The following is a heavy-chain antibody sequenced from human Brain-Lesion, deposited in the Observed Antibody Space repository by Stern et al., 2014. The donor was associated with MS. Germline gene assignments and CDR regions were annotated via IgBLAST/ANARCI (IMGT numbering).Heavy chain of an antibody. CDR3: ARGRVVPGFQYYATDV. V-gene: IGHV4-61*02. CDR2: IFNSGST. D-gene: IGHD2-2*01. CDR1: GGSISSGGYY. J-gene: IGHJ6*02. Sequence: QLQLVESGPGLVKPSQTLSLSCTVSGGSISSGGYYWSWIRQPAGKGLEWIGRIFNSGSTSNTPSLKSRVTIPIDPSKNHFSLSLNSRTAADTAVYYCARGRVVPGFQYYATDVWGQGTTGIVSS.